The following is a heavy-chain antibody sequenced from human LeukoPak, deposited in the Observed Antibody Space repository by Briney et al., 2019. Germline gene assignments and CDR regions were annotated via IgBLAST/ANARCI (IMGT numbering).Heavy chain of an antibody. J-gene: IGHJ1*01. D-gene: IGHD2-2*02. CDR3: ARGLIVVVPAAIPRYFHH. V-gene: IGHV3-7*01. CDR1: GFTFSSYW. CDR2: IKQDGSEK. Sequence: GGSLRLSCAASGFTFSSYWMSWVRQAPGKGLEWVANIKQDGSEKYYVDSVKGRFTISRDNAKNSLYLQMNSLRAEDTAVYYCARGLIVVVPAAIPRYFHHWGQGTLVTVSS.